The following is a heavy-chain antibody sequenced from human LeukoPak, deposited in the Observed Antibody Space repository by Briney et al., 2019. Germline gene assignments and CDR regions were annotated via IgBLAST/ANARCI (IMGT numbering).Heavy chain of an antibody. CDR2: ISGSGGST. V-gene: IGHV3-23*01. J-gene: IGHJ4*02. CDR1: GFTFSSYA. Sequence: GRSLRLSCAASGFTFSSYAMSWVRQAPGKGLEWVSAISGSGGSTYYADSVKGRFTISRDNSKNTLYLQMNSLRAEDTAVYYCAKDLPGYSSGLFPGFDYWGQGTLVTVSS. CDR3: AKDLPGYSSGLFPGFDY. D-gene: IGHD6-19*01.